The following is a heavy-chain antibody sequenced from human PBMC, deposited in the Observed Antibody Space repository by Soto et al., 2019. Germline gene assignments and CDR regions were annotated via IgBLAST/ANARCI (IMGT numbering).Heavy chain of an antibody. Sequence: GGSLRLSCAASGFTFSSYGMHWVRQATGKGLEWVAVISYDGSNKYYADSVKGRFTISRDNSKNTLYLQMNSLRAEDTAVYYCAKVGLRGYSGYDPYYYYGMDVWGQGTTVTVSS. J-gene: IGHJ6*02. CDR3: AKVGLRGYSGYDPYYYYGMDV. CDR2: ISYDGSNK. D-gene: IGHD5-12*01. V-gene: IGHV3-30*18. CDR1: GFTFSSYG.